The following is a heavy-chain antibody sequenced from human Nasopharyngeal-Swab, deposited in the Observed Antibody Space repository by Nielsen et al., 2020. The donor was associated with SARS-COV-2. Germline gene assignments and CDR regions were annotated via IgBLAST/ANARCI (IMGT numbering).Heavy chain of an antibody. CDR3: ARDRYSSE. D-gene: IGHD6-19*01. J-gene: IGHJ4*02. Sequence: GESLKISCAASGFTFSSYAMSWVRQAPGKGLEWVSAISGSGGSTYYADSVKGRFTTSRDNAKNSLYLQMNSLRAEDTAVYHCARDRYSSEWGQGSLVTVSS. CDR2: ISGSGGST. CDR1: GFTFSSYA. V-gene: IGHV3-23*01.